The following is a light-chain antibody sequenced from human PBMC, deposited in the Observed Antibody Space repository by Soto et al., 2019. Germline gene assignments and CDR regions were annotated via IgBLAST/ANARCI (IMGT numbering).Light chain of an antibody. CDR3: QQNYNTLIT. Sequence: IQLTQSPSSLSASAGDRFTITCRASQSISRYLNWYQQKPGKAPKLLIYAASSLQTGVPSRFSGSGSGTDFTLTISNLQPEDFTTYYCQQNYNTLITFGQGTRLEIK. V-gene: IGKV1-39*01. CDR2: AAS. CDR1: QSISRY. J-gene: IGKJ5*01.